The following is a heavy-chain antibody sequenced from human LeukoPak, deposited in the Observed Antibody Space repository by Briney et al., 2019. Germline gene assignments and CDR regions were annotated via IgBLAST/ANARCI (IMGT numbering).Heavy chain of an antibody. V-gene: IGHV4-4*02. Sequence: SGTLSLTCADSGGSISSSNWWTWVRQSPGKGLEWIGSIYYSGSTYYNPSLKSRVTISVDTSKNQFSLKLSSVTAADTAVYYCARTPGIAAAGTSRTFGYWGQGTLVTVSS. D-gene: IGHD6-13*01. CDR2: IYYSGST. J-gene: IGHJ4*02. CDR3: ARTPGIAAAGTSRTFGY. CDR1: GGSISSSNW.